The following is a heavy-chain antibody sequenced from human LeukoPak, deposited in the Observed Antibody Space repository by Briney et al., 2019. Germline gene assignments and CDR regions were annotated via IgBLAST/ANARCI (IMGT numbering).Heavy chain of an antibody. D-gene: IGHD2/OR15-2a*01. J-gene: IGHJ4*02. V-gene: IGHV4-59*01. CDR3: ARNAQYSAANV. CDR2: FYFSGST. CDR1: GDSISRYY. Sequence: PSETLSLTCTVSGDSISRYYWSWIRQSPGKGLQWIGYFYFSGSTNYNPSLKGRVIISVDRSKNQVSLNLSSVTAADTAVYYCARNAQYSAANVWGQGTLVIVSS.